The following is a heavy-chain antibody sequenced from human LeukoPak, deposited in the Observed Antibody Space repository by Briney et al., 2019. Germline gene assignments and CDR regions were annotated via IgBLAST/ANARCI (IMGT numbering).Heavy chain of an antibody. Sequence: SETLSLTCAVSGYSLSSGYYWGWIRPPPGKGLEWIGSIYHSGSTYYNPSLKSRVTISVDTSKNQFSLKLSSVTAADTAVYYCARETGGYSYSLDYWGQGTLVTVSS. V-gene: IGHV4-38-2*02. CDR2: IYHSGST. J-gene: IGHJ4*02. D-gene: IGHD5-18*01. CDR3: ARETGGYSYSLDY. CDR1: GYSLSSGYY.